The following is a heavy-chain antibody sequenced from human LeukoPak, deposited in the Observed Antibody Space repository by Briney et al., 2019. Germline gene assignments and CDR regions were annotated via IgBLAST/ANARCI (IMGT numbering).Heavy chain of an antibody. CDR2: IWYDGSNK. D-gene: IGHD3-22*01. Sequence: PGGSLRLSCVVSGFTFSSYGMHWVRQAPGKGLEWVALIWYDGSNKYYADSVKGRFTISRDNSKNTLYLQMNSLRADDTAVYYCARDVFTTNDTGGGYFDYWGQGTLVTVSS. CDR3: ARDVFTTNDTGGGYFDY. CDR1: GFTFSSYG. J-gene: IGHJ4*02. V-gene: IGHV3-33*01.